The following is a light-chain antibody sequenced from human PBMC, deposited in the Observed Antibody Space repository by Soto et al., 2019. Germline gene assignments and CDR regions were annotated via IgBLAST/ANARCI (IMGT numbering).Light chain of an antibody. J-gene: IGKJ2*01. CDR3: MQGTHWPPYT. Sequence: DVVMTQSPLSLPVTLGQPASISCRSSQSLVHSDGNTYLNWFQQRPGQSPRRLIYKVSNRDSGVRDRFSGSGSGTDFPLKISRVEAEDVGLYYFMQGTHWPPYTFGQGTKLDIK. V-gene: IGKV2-30*02. CDR2: KVS. CDR1: QSLVHSDGNTY.